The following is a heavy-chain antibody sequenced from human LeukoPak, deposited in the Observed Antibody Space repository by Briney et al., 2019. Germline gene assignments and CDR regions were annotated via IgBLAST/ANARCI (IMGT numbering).Heavy chain of an antibody. CDR2: IYYSGST. Sequence: PSETLSLTCTVSGDSISSSSYYWGWIRQPPGKGLEWIGSIYYSGSTYYNPSLKSRVTISVDTSKNQFSLKLSSVAAADTAVYYCARREGLRYFDWPTFRPSNNWFDPWGQGTLVTVSS. V-gene: IGHV4-39*07. CDR1: GDSISSSSYY. CDR3: ARREGLRYFDWPTFRPSNNWFDP. D-gene: IGHD3-9*01. J-gene: IGHJ5*02.